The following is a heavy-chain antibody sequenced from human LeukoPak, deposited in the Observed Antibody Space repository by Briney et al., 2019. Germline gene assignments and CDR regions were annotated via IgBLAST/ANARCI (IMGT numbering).Heavy chain of an antibody. CDR1: GFTLSSYA. D-gene: IGHD3-22*01. CDR2: ISGSGGST. J-gene: IGHJ4*02. CDR3: ANPSADSNPW. V-gene: IGHV3-23*01. Sequence: PGGSPRLSCAASGFTLSSYAMSWVRQAPGKGLEWVSAISGSGGSTYYADSVKGRFTISRDNSKNTLYLQMNSLRAEDTAVYYCANPSADSNPWWGQGTLVTVSS.